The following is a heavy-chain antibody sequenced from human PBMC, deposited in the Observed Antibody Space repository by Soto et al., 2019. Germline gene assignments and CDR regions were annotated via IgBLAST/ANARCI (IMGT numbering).Heavy chain of an antibody. J-gene: IGHJ6*02. Sequence: GASVKVSCKASGYTFTSYGISCVRQAPGQGLEWMGWISAYNGNTNYAQKLQGRVTMTTDTSTSTAYMELRSLRSDDTAVYYCARDGDFIVVVPAATIYYYYGMDVWGQGTTVTVSS. V-gene: IGHV1-18*04. CDR3: ARDGDFIVVVPAATIYYYYGMDV. D-gene: IGHD2-2*01. CDR2: ISAYNGNT. CDR1: GYTFTSYG.